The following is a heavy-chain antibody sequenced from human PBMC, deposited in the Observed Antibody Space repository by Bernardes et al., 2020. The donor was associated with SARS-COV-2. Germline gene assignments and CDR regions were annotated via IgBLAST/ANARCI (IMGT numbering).Heavy chain of an antibody. Sequence: ASVKVSCKASGYTFTGYYMHWVRQAPGQGLEWMGRINPNSGGTNYAQKFQGRVTMTRDTSISTAYMELSRLRSDDTAVYYCARARIAVAGTNDYWGQGTLVTVSS. CDR1: GYTFTGYY. D-gene: IGHD6-19*01. V-gene: IGHV1-2*06. CDR2: INPNSGGT. J-gene: IGHJ4*02. CDR3: ARARIAVAGTNDY.